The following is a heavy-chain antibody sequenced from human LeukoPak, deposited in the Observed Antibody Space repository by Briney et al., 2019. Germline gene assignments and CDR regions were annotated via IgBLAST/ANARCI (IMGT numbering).Heavy chain of an antibody. V-gene: IGHV3-53*01. J-gene: IGHJ6*02. CDR2: IYSADST. Sequence: GGSLRLSCAASGFTVNNNYMSWVRRAPGKGLEWVSVIYSADSTYYADSVKGRFTISRDNSENTLYLQMNSLRAEDTAVYYCARVDEGGYYYYGMDVWGQGTTVTVSS. CDR3: ARVDEGGYYYYGMDV. CDR1: GFTVNNNY. D-gene: IGHD3-16*01.